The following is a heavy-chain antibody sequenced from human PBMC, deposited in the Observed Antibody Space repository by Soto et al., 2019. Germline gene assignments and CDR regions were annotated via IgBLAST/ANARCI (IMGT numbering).Heavy chain of an antibody. CDR2: ISSSSSYI. J-gene: IGHJ4*02. Sequence: PGGSVRLSCAASGVSFSSYSMNWVRQAPGKGLEWVSSISSSSSYIYYADSVKGRFTISRDNAKNSLYLHMNSLRADDTAEYYCASELRYFDCPSRTIDYWGQGTLVTVSS. CDR3: ASELRYFDCPSRTIDY. V-gene: IGHV3-21*01. CDR1: GVSFSSYS. D-gene: IGHD3-9*01.